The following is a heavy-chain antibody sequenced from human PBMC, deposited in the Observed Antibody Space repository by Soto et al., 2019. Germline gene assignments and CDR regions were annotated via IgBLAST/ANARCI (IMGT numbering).Heavy chain of an antibody. Sequence: QVQLVESGGGVVQPGRSLRLPCAASGFTFSSYGMHWVRQAPGKGLEWVAVISYDGSNKYYADSVKGRFTISRDNSKNTLYLQMNSLRAEDTAVYYCAKHGYSYGTTSRQTNWFDPWGQGTLVTVSS. J-gene: IGHJ5*02. CDR1: GFTFSSYG. CDR3: AKHGYSYGTTSRQTNWFDP. CDR2: ISYDGSNK. D-gene: IGHD5-18*01. V-gene: IGHV3-30*18.